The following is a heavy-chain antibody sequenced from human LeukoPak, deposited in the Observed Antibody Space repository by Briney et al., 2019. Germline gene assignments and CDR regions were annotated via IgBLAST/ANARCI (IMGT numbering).Heavy chain of an antibody. Sequence: SETLSLTCTVSGGSISSSSYYWGWIRQPPGKGLEWIGSIYYSGSTCYNPSLKSRVTISVDTSKNQFSLKLSSVTAADTAVYYCARLVVVPAARQDYWGQGTLVTVSS. J-gene: IGHJ4*02. D-gene: IGHD2-2*01. CDR3: ARLVVVPAARQDY. CDR2: IYYSGST. V-gene: IGHV4-39*01. CDR1: GGSISSSSYY.